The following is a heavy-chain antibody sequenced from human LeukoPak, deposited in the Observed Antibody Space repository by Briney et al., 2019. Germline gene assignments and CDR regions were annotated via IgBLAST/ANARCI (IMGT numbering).Heavy chain of an antibody. V-gene: IGHV1-8*01. CDR3: ARSTMGARRKYDY. Sequence: ASVKVSSKASVYTFTTYDVNWVRQATGQGLEWMGWLNPNSGNTGYVQKFQGRVTMTMNTSISTAYMELTSLTSEDTAVYYCARSTMGARRKYDYWGQGTLVTVSS. D-gene: IGHD1-26*01. CDR2: LNPNSGNT. J-gene: IGHJ4*02. CDR1: VYTFTTYD.